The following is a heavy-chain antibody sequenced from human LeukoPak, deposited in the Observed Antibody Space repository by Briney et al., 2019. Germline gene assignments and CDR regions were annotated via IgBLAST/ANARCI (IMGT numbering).Heavy chain of an antibody. D-gene: IGHD3-10*02. J-gene: IGHJ5*02. CDR1: GFTFRLYA. CDR3: ARDRGPYVGIAKNWLDP. CDR2: INGSRGST. Sequence: PGGSLRLSCAASGFTFRLYAMNWVRQSPGKGLEWVSSINGSRGSTFYADSVKGRFTISRDNSENTLYLQMNSLRAEDTAVYYCARDRGPYVGIAKNWLDPWGQGTLVTVSS. V-gene: IGHV3-23*01.